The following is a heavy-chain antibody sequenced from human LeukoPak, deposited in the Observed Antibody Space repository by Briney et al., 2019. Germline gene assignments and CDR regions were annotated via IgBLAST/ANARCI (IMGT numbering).Heavy chain of an antibody. D-gene: IGHD1-26*01. Sequence: GGSLRLSCAASGFTFSSYSMNWVRQAPGKGLEWVSSISSSSSYIYYADSVKGRFTISRDNSKNTLYLQMDSLRSEDTAVYYCARDITRGAAGYYFDYWGQGTLVTVSS. CDR1: GFTFSSYS. CDR3: ARDITRGAAGYYFDY. V-gene: IGHV3-21*01. CDR2: ISSSSSYI. J-gene: IGHJ4*02.